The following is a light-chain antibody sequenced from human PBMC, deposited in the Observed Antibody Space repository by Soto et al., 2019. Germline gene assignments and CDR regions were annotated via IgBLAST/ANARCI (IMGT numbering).Light chain of an antibody. Sequence: AIQMTQSPSSGSGSVLDIVTITCRASQGIRNDLDWFQQKPGKAPKLLIYAASNLQSGVPARFSGSGSGTDFTLTISSLQPEDIATYYCLQKDFYPFTFGPGTKVDIK. CDR3: LQKDFYPFT. CDR1: QGIRND. V-gene: IGKV1-6*01. J-gene: IGKJ3*01. CDR2: AAS.